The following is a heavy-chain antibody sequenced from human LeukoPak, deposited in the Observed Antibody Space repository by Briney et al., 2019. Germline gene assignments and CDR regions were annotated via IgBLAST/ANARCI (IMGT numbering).Heavy chain of an antibody. Sequence: SETLSLACAVYGGSFSGYYWSWIRQPPGKGLEWIGEINHSGSTNYNPSLKSRVTISVDTSKNQFSLKLSSVTAADTAVYYCARDSGSSWYPRGWFDPWGQGTLVTVSS. D-gene: IGHD6-13*01. CDR1: GGSFSGYY. V-gene: IGHV4-34*01. J-gene: IGHJ5*02. CDR3: ARDSGSSWYPRGWFDP. CDR2: INHSGST.